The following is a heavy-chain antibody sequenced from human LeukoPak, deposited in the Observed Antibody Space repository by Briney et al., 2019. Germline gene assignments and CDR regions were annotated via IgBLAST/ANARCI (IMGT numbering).Heavy chain of an antibody. Sequence: SETLSLTCTVSGGSISGSYWSWIRQPPGKGLEWIGYIYYSGDSNYNPSLKSRVTISVDTSKNQFSLKLSSVTAADTAVYYCARRTRGGGAWYFDYWGQGTLVTVSS. CDR1: GGSISGSY. CDR2: IYYSGDS. CDR3: ARRTRGGGAWYFDY. J-gene: IGHJ4*02. D-gene: IGHD3-16*01. V-gene: IGHV4-59*01.